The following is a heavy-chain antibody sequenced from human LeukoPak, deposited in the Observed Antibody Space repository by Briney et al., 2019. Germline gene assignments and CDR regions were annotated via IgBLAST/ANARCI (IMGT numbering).Heavy chain of an antibody. J-gene: IGHJ2*01. CDR3: ARDPSDCSSASCYPNWYFDL. CDR1: GGSISSYY. V-gene: IGHV4-59*01. CDR2: IYYSGST. Sequence: SETLSLTCTVSGGSISSYYWSWILQPPGKGLEWIGYIYYSGSTNYNPSLKSRVTISVDTSKNQFSLKLSSATAADTAVYHCARDPSDCSSASCYPNWYFDLRGRGTLVTVSS. D-gene: IGHD2-2*01.